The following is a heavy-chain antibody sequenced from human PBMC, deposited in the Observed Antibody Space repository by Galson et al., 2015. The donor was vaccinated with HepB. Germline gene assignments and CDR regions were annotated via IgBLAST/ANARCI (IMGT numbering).Heavy chain of an antibody. J-gene: IGHJ6*02. V-gene: IGHV3-21*01. CDR3: ARVVRERLGYYYGMDV. CDR1: GFGLSTYD. CDR2: SSSTTTNI. Sequence: SLRLSCAAAGFGLSTYDMNWVRQAPGKGLEWVSSSSSTTTNINYADSVKGRFTMSRDNAKKSLSLQMNSLRVEDTAVYYCARVVRERLGYYYGMDVWGHGTTVTVSS. D-gene: IGHD1-1*01.